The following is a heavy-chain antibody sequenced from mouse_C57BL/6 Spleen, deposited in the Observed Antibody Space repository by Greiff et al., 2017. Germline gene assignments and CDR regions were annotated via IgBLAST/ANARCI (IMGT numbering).Heavy chain of an antibody. D-gene: IGHD2-3*01. CDR2: ISSGSSTI. CDR3: ATRWFHYAMDY. CDR1: GFPFSDYG. J-gene: IGHJ4*01. V-gene: IGHV5-17*01. Sequence: EVQGVESGGGLVKPGGSLKLSCAASGFPFSDYGMHWVRQAPEKGLEWVAYISSGSSTIYYADTVKGRFTISRDNAKNTLFLQMTSLRSEDTAMYYCATRWFHYAMDYWGQGTSVTVSS.